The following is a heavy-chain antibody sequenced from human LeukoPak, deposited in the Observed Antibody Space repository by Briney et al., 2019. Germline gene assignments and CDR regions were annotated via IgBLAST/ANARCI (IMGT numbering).Heavy chain of an antibody. D-gene: IGHD3-3*01. CDR1: GFTFSSYS. CDR3: ITGDYDFWSGFYSPNHYFDY. Sequence: GGSLRLSCAASGFTFSSYSLTWVRQAPGKGLEWVGRIKGKTAAGAPDYVASVKGRFTISRDDSKNTLFLQMNSLKTEDTAVYYCITGDYDFWSGFYSPNHYFDYWGQGTLVTVSS. V-gene: IGHV3-15*01. CDR2: IKGKTAAGAP. J-gene: IGHJ4*02.